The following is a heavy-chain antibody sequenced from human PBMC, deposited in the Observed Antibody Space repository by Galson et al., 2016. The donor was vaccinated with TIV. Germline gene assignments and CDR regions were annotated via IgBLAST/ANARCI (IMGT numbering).Heavy chain of an antibody. CDR2: MSAYSGAS. V-gene: IGHV1-18*01. CDR3: ARYSSTSSRRFDY. J-gene: IGHJ4*02. CDR1: GYTFSNFA. Sequence: SVKVSCKASGYTFSNFAITWVRQAPGQGLEWMGYMSAYSGASNYAQEFQGRVTNTTYTTTRTATMELRNLRFDDTAVYYSARYSSTSSRRFDYWGQGTLVTVSA. D-gene: IGHD6-6*01.